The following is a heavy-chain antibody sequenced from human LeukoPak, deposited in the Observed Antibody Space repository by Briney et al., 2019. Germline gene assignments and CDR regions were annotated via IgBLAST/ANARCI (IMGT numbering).Heavy chain of an antibody. CDR3: VRGTGY. CDR2: ISSNGDNT. J-gene: IGHJ4*02. CDR1: GFTFSAYV. Sequence: GGSLRLSCSVSGFTFSAYVMHWVRQAPGKGLEYVSAISSNGDNTYYADSVKGRFTISRDNSKNTLYLQMSSLRADDTAVYYCVRGTGYWGQGTLVTVPS. V-gene: IGHV3-64D*06.